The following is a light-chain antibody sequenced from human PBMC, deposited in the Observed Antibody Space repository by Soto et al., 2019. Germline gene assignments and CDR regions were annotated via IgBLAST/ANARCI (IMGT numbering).Light chain of an antibody. V-gene: IGKV1-5*03. CDR2: KAS. Sequence: DIQMTQSPSTLSASVVDGVTIACRASQSISSWLAWYQQKPGKAPKVLIYKASSLESGVPSRFSGSGSGTEFTLTISSLQPEDVAAYYCQKYNSAPLTFGGGTKVDIK. CDR3: QKYNSAPLT. CDR1: QSISSW. J-gene: IGKJ4*01.